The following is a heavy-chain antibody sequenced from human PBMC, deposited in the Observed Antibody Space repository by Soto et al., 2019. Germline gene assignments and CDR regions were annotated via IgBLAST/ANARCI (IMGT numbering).Heavy chain of an antibody. J-gene: IGHJ2*01. V-gene: IGHV4-4*07. D-gene: IGHD2-15*01. CDR1: GGSISNYY. CDR3: AREAFSGGVWSFDL. Sequence: QVHLQESGPGLVKPSETLSITCSVSGGSISNYYWSWIRQPAGKRLEWIGRIYSTGSTNYNPSLESRVTMSLDTSQKKISLQLTSVTAADTAVYYCAREAFSGGVWSFDLWGRGTLVTVSS. CDR2: IYSTGST.